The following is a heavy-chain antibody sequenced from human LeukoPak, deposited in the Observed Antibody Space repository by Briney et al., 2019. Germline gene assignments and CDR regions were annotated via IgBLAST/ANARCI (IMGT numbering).Heavy chain of an antibody. CDR1: GYTFTSYY. V-gene: IGHV1-46*01. CDR3: ARDWAAAGTSGYFQH. CDR2: INPSGGST. D-gene: IGHD6-13*01. Sequence: ASVKVSCKASGYTFTSYYMHWVRQAPGQGLEWMGIINPSGGSTSYAQKFQGRVTMTRDTSISTAYMELSRLRSDDTAVYYCARDWAAAGTSGYFQHWGQGTLVTVSS. J-gene: IGHJ1*01.